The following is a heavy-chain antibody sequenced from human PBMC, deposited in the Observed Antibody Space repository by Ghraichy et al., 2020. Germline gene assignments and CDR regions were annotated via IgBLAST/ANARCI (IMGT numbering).Heavy chain of an antibody. Sequence: SETLSLTCTVSGGSISPFYWSWIRRSPGRGLEWITYMYYNGDTNYNPSLESRVTISVATSNNQFSLKVNSVTAADTAVYYCARHIRGVLGALHIWGQGTMVTVSS. D-gene: IGHD3-10*01. CDR3: ARHIRGVLGALHI. CDR2: MYYNGDT. CDR1: GGSISPFY. V-gene: IGHV4-59*08. J-gene: IGHJ3*02.